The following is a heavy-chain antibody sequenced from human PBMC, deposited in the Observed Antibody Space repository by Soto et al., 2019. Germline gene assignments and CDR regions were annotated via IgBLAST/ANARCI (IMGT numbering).Heavy chain of an antibody. CDR2: IYTSGST. Sequence: SVPLSLTCTVSGGTISSYDWSWIRQPAGKGLEWIGRIYTSGSTNYNPSLKSRVTMSVDTSKNQFSLKLSRLRSDDTAVYYCARGPRYQEGRWFDPWGQGTLVTVSS. J-gene: IGHJ5*02. CDR1: GGTISSYD. V-gene: IGHV4-4*07. D-gene: IGHD3-16*02. CDR3: ARGPRYQEGRWFDP.